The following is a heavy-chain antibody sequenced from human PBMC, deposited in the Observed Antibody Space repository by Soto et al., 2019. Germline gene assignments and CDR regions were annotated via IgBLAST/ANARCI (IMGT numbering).Heavy chain of an antibody. CDR3: ARVWGGAFDF. V-gene: IGHV4-59*01. CDR2: IYYSGST. CDR1: GGSISSYY. D-gene: IGHD3-10*01. Sequence: SETLSLTCTVSGGSISSYYWSWIRQPPGKGLEWIGYIYYSGSTNYNPSLKSRVTISVDTSKNQFSLKLSSVTAADTAVYYCARVWGGAFDFWVQGSMVTVSS. J-gene: IGHJ3*01.